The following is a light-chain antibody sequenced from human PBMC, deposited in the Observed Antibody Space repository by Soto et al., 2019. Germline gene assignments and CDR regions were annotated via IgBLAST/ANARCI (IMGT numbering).Light chain of an antibody. CDR3: HQYHNFPRT. Sequence: DIQLTQSPSTLSASVGDRVTITCRASQSINGWLAWYQQKPGQASNLLIYKASTLESGVPSRFSGSGSGTEFTLTVSSRQPDDFATYYCHQYHNFPRTFGQGTKVEI. CDR2: KAS. V-gene: IGKV1-5*03. CDR1: QSINGW. J-gene: IGKJ1*01.